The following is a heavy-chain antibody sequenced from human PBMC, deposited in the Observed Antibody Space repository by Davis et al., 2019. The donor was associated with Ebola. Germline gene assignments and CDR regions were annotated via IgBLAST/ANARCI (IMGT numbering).Heavy chain of an antibody. Sequence: LRLSCTVSGGSINSGGYYWSWIRQHPGKGLEWIGYIYYSGSTYYNPSLKSRFTISIDTSKNQFSLKLTSVTAADTAIYYCAKEELKVFDYWGQGTLVTVSS. CDR1: GGSINSGGYY. D-gene: IGHD3-10*01. V-gene: IGHV4-31*03. CDR2: IYYSGST. CDR3: AKEELKVFDY. J-gene: IGHJ4*02.